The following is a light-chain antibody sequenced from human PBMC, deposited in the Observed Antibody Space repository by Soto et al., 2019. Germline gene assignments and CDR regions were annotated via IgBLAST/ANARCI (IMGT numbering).Light chain of an antibody. CDR3: QQYNDWPRT. CDR1: QSVGTY. Sequence: EIEMTQSPATLSVSPGERATLSCRASQSVGTYLAWYQQKPGQAPRLLIYGASTRAAGISPRFSGGGSETEFTLTISSLQSEDFAVYYCQQYNDWPRTFGQGTKVGIK. V-gene: IGKV3-15*01. J-gene: IGKJ1*01. CDR2: GAS.